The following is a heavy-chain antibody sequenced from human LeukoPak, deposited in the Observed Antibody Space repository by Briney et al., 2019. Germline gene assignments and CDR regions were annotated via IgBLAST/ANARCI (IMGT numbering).Heavy chain of an antibody. D-gene: IGHD6-13*01. Sequence: SETLSLTCTISGVPISSYYWSWIRQPPGKGLEWIGYIYYSGSTNYNPSLKSRVTISLDTSKNQFSLKLSSVTAADTAVYYCARHDGSSWYYAFDVWGQGTMVTVSS. J-gene: IGHJ3*01. CDR1: GVPISSYY. V-gene: IGHV4-59*08. CDR3: ARHDGSSWYYAFDV. CDR2: IYYSGST.